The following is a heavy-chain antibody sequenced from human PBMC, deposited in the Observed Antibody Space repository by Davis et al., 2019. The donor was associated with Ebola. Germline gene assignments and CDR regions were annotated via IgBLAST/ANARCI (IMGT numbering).Heavy chain of an antibody. D-gene: IGHD6-13*01. CDR3: AKETPLAAGRPFDY. J-gene: IGHJ4*02. CDR2: VSWNGGNI. V-gene: IGHV3-9*01. Sequence: GGSLRLSCAASGFNFDDYAMHWVRQVPGKGLEWVSGVSWNGGNIGYADSVKGRFTISRDNAKNSLYLQMNSLRAEDTAFYYCAKETPLAAGRPFDYWGQGTLVTVSS. CDR1: GFNFDDYA.